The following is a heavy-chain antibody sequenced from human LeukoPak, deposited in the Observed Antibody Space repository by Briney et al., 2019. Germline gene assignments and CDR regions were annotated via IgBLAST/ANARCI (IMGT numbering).Heavy chain of an antibody. Sequence: GGSLRLSCAAPGFTFSNYWMSWVRQAPGKGLEWVANIKEDGSEKYYVDSVKGRFTISRDNARNSLYLQMNSLRAEDTAVYYCASGRQLGYWGQGTLVTVSS. CDR3: ASGRQLGY. D-gene: IGHD6-13*01. CDR1: GFTFSNYW. CDR2: IKEDGSEK. V-gene: IGHV3-7*01. J-gene: IGHJ4*02.